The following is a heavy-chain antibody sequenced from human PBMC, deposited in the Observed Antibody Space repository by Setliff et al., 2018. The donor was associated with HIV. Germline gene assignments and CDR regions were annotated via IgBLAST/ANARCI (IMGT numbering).Heavy chain of an antibody. Sequence: ASVKVSCKPSGYSFTNHYMHWVRQAPGQGLEWMGVINPTGGSTRYAQKFQGRVTMNRDTSTSTVYMELSSLRSEDTAVYYCARGGAVDYWGQGTLVTVSS. J-gene: IGHJ4*02. CDR3: ARGGAVDY. V-gene: IGHV1-46*01. CDR1: GYSFTNHY. D-gene: IGHD1-26*01. CDR2: INPTGGST.